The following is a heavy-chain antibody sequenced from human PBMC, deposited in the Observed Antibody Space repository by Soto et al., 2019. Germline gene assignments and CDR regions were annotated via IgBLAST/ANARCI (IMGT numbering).Heavy chain of an antibody. CDR2: IWYDGSNK. CDR1: GVTFSSYG. CDR3: ARDQYDTIFFDY. J-gene: IGHJ4*02. D-gene: IGHD3-3*01. Sequence: GGSLILSCAASGVTFSSYGMHWVRQAPGKGLEWVAVIWYDGSNKYYADSVKGRFTISRDNSKNTLYLQMNSLRAEDTAVYYCARDQYDTIFFDYWGQGTLVTVSS. V-gene: IGHV3-33*01.